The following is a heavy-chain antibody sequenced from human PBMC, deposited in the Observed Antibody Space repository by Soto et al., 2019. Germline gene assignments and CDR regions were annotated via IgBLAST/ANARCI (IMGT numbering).Heavy chain of an antibody. V-gene: IGHV4-59*01. J-gene: IGHJ5*02. D-gene: IGHD6-13*01. CDR3: AKGVMASSWYNWFDP. CDR2: VHSGGAT. Sequence: QVQLQASGPGLVKTSETLSLTCTVSGGPFGGYYWSWIRQPPGKGLEWIGYVHSGGATRYNPSLETRATMSIDTSTNQFSLSLSSVTAADSGVYFCAKGVMASSWYNWFDPWGQGTLVAVTS. CDR1: GGPFGGYY.